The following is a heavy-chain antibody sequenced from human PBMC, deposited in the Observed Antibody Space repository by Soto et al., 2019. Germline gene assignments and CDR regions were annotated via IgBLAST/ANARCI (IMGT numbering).Heavy chain of an antibody. CDR3: ARNMNRALEIVVAVDY. V-gene: IGHV3-30*03. CDR2: ISYDGSNK. D-gene: IGHD3-22*01. Sequence: GGSLRLSCAASGFTFSSYGMHWVRQAPGKGLEWVAVISYDGSNKYYADSVKGRFTISRDNSKNTLYLQMNSLRAEDTAVYYCARNMNRALEIVVAVDYWGQGTLVTVSS. CDR1: GFTFSSYG. J-gene: IGHJ4*02.